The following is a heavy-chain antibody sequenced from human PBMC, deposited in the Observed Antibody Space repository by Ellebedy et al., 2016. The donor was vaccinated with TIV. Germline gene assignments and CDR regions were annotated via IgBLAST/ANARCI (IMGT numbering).Heavy chain of an antibody. D-gene: IGHD5-12*01. CDR3: VNRAWLEQ. CDR2: IHADGKT. Sequence: GESLKISCVASGFDFSSQSMSWVRQAPGKGLEWVSVIHADGKTYYGDSVKGRFTLSRDNWRNTLHLQMNNLKVEDTAVYYCVNRAWLEQWGQGTRVTVSS. J-gene: IGHJ4*02. CDR1: GFDFSSQS. V-gene: IGHV3-23*03.